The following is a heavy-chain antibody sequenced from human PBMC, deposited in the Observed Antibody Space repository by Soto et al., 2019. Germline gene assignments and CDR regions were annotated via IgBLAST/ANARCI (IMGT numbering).Heavy chain of an antibody. CDR2: IYPGDSDT. CDR1: GYSCTSYW. CDR3: ARRLITIFGVAQYYFDY. Sequence: PGESLKISCRGSGYSCTSYWIGWVRQMPGKGLEWMGIIYPGDSDTRYSPSFQGQVTISADKSISTAYLQWSSLKASDTAMYYCARRLITIFGVAQYYFDYWGQGTLVTVSS. V-gene: IGHV5-51*01. D-gene: IGHD3-3*01. J-gene: IGHJ4*02.